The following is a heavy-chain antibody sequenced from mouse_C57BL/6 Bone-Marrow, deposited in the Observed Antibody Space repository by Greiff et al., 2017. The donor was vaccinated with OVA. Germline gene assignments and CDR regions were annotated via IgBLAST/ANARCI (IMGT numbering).Heavy chain of an antibody. CDR2: IYPSSGST. CDR3: ARRGRPFFAY. CDR1: GYTFTNYG. J-gene: IGHJ3*01. V-gene: IGHV1-81*01. Sequence: VQLQQSGAELAKPGASVKLSCKASGYTFTNYGISWVKQRAGQGLEWIGEIYPSSGSTYYNEKFKGKATLTADKSSSTAYMELRSLTSEDSAVYFCARRGRPFFAYWGQGTLVTVSA.